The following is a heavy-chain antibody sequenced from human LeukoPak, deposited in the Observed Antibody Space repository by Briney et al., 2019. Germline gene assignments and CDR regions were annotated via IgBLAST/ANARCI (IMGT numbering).Heavy chain of an antibody. J-gene: IGHJ4*02. Sequence: SETLSLTCAVYGGSFSGYYWSWIRQPPGKGLEWIGEINHSGSTNYNPSLKSRVTISVDTSKNQFSLKLSSVTAADTAVYYCARGMEWLRKFDYWGQGTLVTVSS. CDR1: GGSFSGYY. D-gene: IGHD3-3*01. CDR2: INHSGST. CDR3: ARGMEWLRKFDY. V-gene: IGHV4-34*01.